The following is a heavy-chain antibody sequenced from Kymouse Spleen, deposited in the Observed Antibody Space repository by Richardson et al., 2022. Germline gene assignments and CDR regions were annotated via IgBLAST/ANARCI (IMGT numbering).Heavy chain of an antibody. Sequence: QVQLQQWGAGLLKPSETLSLTCAVYGGSFSGYYWSWIRQPPGKGLEWIGEINHSGSTNYNPSLKSRVTISVDTSKNQFSLKLSSVTAADTAVYYCARAIAVAGTDYYYGMDVWGQGTTVTVSS. J-gene: IGHJ6*02. D-gene: IGHD6-19*01. V-gene: IGHV4-34*01. CDR1: GGSFSGYY. CDR3: ARAIAVAGTDYYYGMDV. CDR2: INHSGST.